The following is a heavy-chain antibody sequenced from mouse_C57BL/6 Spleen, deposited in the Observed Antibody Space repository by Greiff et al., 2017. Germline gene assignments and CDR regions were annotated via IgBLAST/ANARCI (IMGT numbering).Heavy chain of an antibody. V-gene: IGHV1-53*01. D-gene: IGHD2-4*01. CDR1: GYTFTSYW. J-gene: IGHJ3*01. CDR3: ARRNDEYDGGAAY. CDR2: INPSSGGT. Sequence: QVQLQQSGAELVKPGASVKLSCKASGYTFTSYWMHWVKQRPGQGLEWIGNINPSSGGTNYNEKVKSKATLTVDKSSSTAYMQLSSLASEDAAVYYCARRNDEYDGGAAYWGQGTLVTVSA.